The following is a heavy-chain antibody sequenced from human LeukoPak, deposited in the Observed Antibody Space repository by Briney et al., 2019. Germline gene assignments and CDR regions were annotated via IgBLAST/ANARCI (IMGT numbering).Heavy chain of an antibody. D-gene: IGHD6-13*01. CDR1: GGTFSSYA. CDR2: IIPIFGTA. Sequence: ASVKVSCKASGGTFSSYAISWVRQAPGQGLEWMGGIIPIFGTANYAQKFQGRVTITADKSTSTAYMELSSLRSEDTAVYYCARVVGLTGYSSTWYSGYYYYMDVWGKGTTVTVSS. CDR3: ARVVGLTGYSSTWYSGYYYYMDV. V-gene: IGHV1-69*06. J-gene: IGHJ6*03.